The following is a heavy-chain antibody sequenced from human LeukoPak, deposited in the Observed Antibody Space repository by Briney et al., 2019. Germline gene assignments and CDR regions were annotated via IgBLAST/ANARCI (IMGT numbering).Heavy chain of an antibody. CDR2: IYYSGST. Sequence: PSETLSLTCTVSGGSISSYYWSWIRQPPGKGLEWIGYIYYSGSTNYNPSLKSRVTISVDTSKNQFSLKLSSVTAADTAVYYCARVGLLLPSYYYYGMDVWGQGTTVTVSS. V-gene: IGHV4-59*01. D-gene: IGHD2-15*01. CDR3: ARVGLLLPSYYYYGMDV. CDR1: GGSISSYY. J-gene: IGHJ6*02.